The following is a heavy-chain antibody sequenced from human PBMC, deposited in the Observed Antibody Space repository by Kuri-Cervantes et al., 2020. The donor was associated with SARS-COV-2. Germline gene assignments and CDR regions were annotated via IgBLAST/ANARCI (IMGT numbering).Heavy chain of an antibody. CDR1: GFTFSSYA. V-gene: IGHV3-23*01. CDR3: AKVGHYRNGYLGW. CDR2: ISGSGGST. Sequence: GESLKISCAASGFTFSSYAVSWVRQAPGEGLEWVSAISGSGGSTYYADSVKGRFTIARDNSKNTLYLKKNNPMAEDTAVYYCAKVGHYRNGYLGWWGQGTLVTVSS. J-gene: IGHJ4*02. D-gene: IGHD5-18*01.